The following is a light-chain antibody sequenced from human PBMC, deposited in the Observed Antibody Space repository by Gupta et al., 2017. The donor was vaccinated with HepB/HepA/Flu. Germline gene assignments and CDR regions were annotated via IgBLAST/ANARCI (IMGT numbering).Light chain of an antibody. J-gene: IGKJ2*01. CDR2: WAS. CDR1: QSGLYSSRNKNY. CDR3: QQDDSTPHT. Sequence: DIVMTQSPESLAVSLGERAAINCKSSQSGLYSSRNKNYLAWYQQRPGQPPKLLIYWASTRESGVPDRFSGSGSGTDFTLTISSLQAEDVAVYYCQQDDSTPHTFGQGTKLEIK. V-gene: IGKV4-1*01.